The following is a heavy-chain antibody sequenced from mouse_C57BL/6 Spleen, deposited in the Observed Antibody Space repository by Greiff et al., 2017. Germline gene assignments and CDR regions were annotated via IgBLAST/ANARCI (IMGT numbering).Heavy chain of an antibody. V-gene: IGHV1-81*01. CDR2: IYPRSGNT. D-gene: IGHD2-4*01. J-gene: IGHJ1*03. Sequence: QVQLKQSGAELARPGASVKLSCKASGYTFTSYGISWVKQRTGQGLEWIGEIYPRSGNTYYNEKFKGKATLTADKSSSTAYMELRSLTSEDSAVYFCARWGLRRYFDVWGTGTTVTVSS. CDR3: ARWGLRRYFDV. CDR1: GYTFTSYG.